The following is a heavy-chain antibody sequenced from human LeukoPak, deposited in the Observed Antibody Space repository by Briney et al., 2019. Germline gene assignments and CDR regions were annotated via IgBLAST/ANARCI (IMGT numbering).Heavy chain of an antibody. Sequence: ASVKVSCKASGYTFTSYDINWVRQATGQGLECMGWMNPNSGNTGYAQKFQGRVTMTRNTSISTAYMELSSLRSEDTAVYYCARVGEYSSSWYRGDYYYYYMDVWGKGTTVTVSS. D-gene: IGHD6-13*01. J-gene: IGHJ6*03. CDR1: GYTFTSYD. CDR3: ARVGEYSSSWYRGDYYYYYMDV. CDR2: MNPNSGNT. V-gene: IGHV1-8*01.